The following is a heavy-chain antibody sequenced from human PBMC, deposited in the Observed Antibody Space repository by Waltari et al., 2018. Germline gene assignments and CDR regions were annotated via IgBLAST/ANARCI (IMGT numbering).Heavy chain of an antibody. CDR1: GGSISSSNW. J-gene: IGHJ4*02. CDR3: ARASSTRGILGLYFDY. V-gene: IGHV4-4*02. CDR2: IYHSGDT. D-gene: IGHD1-26*01. Sequence: QVQLQESGPGLVKPSGTLSLTCAVSGGSISSSNWWSWVRQPPGKGLEWIGEIYHSGDTNYNPSLKSRVTRSVDKSKNQFSLKLSSVTAADTAVYYCARASSTRGILGLYFDYWGQGTLVTVSS.